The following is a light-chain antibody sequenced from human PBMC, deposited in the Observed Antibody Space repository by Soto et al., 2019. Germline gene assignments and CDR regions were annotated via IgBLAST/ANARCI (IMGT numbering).Light chain of an antibody. J-gene: IGKJ5*01. CDR3: QHRSEWPVS. V-gene: IGKV3D-20*02. Sequence: EIVMTQSPATLSVSPGERAALSCRASQSVSSSYLAWYQQKPGQAPRLLIYGASSRATGIPARFSGSGSGTDFTLTISSLEPEDFAVYYCQHRSEWPVSFGQGTRLEIK. CDR2: GAS. CDR1: QSVSSSY.